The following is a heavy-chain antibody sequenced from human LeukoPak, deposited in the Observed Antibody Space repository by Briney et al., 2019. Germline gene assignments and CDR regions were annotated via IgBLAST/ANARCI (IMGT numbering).Heavy chain of an antibody. J-gene: IGHJ4*02. Sequence: PGGSLRLSCAASGLTFSNYGMYWVRQAPGKGLEWVTFIPFDGSNKYYADSVKGRFTISRDNSKNTLYLQMNSLRAEDTAVYYCAKDHRVYDNSAFLDSRGQGTLVTVSS. CDR3: AKDHRVYDNSAFLDS. V-gene: IGHV3-30*02. D-gene: IGHD3-22*01. CDR1: GLTFSNYG. CDR2: IPFDGSNK.